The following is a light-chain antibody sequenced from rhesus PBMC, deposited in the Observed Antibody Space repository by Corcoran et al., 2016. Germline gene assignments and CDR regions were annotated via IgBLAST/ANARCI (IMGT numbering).Light chain of an antibody. CDR2: EVS. J-gene: IGKJ4*01. CDR3: MQALEFPT. CDR1: QSLLDSEDGNTY. V-gene: IGKV2-104*02. Sequence: DIVMTQTPLSLPVTPGEPASISCRSSQSLLDSEDGNTYLDWYLQKPGQSPQLLIYEVSNRASGVPDRLRGSGSDTDFTLKISRVEAEDVGVYYCMQALEFPTFGGGTKVEIK.